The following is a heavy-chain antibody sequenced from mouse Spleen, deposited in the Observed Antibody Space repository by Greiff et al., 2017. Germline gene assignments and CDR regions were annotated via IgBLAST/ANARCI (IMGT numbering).Heavy chain of an antibody. V-gene: IGHV1-54*01. D-gene: IGHD3-1*01. J-gene: IGHJ3*01. CDR1: GYAFTNYL. Sequence: VQLQQSGPELVKPGASVKISCKASGYAFTNYLIEWVKQRPGQGLEWIGVINPGSGGTNYNEKFKGKATLTADKSSSTAYMQLSSLTSEDSAVYFCARSGIGFAYWGQGTLVTVSA. CDR2: INPGSGGT. CDR3: ARSGIGFAY.